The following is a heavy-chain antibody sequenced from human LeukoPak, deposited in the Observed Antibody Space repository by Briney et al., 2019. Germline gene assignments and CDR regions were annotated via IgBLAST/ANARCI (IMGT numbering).Heavy chain of an antibody. V-gene: IGHV3-7*03. Sequence: GGSLRLSCAASGFTFSSYWMSWVRQAPGKGLEWVANIKQDGSEKYYVDSVKGRFTISRDNSKNTLYLQMNSLRAEDTAVYYCAKDLQRIAVAGPLDYWGQGTLVTVSS. J-gene: IGHJ4*02. CDR1: GFTFSSYW. D-gene: IGHD6-19*01. CDR3: AKDLQRIAVAGPLDY. CDR2: IKQDGSEK.